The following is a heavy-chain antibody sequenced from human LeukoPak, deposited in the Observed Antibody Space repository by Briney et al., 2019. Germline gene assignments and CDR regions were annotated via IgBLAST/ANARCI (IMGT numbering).Heavy chain of an antibody. CDR2: TYFGGTT. J-gene: IGHJ5*02. V-gene: IGHV3-53*01. CDR1: GFALNTNY. CDR3: ARDSEGDGYNFDT. D-gene: IGHD5-24*01. Sequence: GGSLRLSCVASGFALNTNYMNWVRQAPGKELEWVSITYFGGTTYYADSVKGRFTISRDNSKNTLYLQMNSLRADDTAVYYCARDSEGDGYNFDTWGRGTLVTVSS.